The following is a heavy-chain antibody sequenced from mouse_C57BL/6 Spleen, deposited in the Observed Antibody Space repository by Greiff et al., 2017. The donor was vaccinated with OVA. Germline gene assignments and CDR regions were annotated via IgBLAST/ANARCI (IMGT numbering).Heavy chain of an antibody. J-gene: IGHJ4*01. D-gene: IGHD1-1*01. Sequence: VQLKESGPGLVEPSQSLSLTCSVTGYSITSGYYWNWIRQFPGNKLEWMGYISYDGSNNYNPSLKNRISITRDTSKNQFFLKLNSVTTEDTATYYCARDGSSYGAMDDWGPGTSVTVSS. CDR3: ARDGSSYGAMDD. CDR2: ISYDGSN. V-gene: IGHV3-6*01. CDR1: GYSITSGYY.